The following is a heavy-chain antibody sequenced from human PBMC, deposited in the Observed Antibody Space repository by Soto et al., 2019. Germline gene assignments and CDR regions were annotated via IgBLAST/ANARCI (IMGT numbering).Heavy chain of an antibody. J-gene: IGHJ6*02. CDR1: GLTVSQNY. V-gene: IGHV3-53*01. CDR2: LYADGST. CDR3: VRPRPSGQNYGMDV. D-gene: IGHD3-10*01. Sequence: VQLVESGGGLIQPGGSLRLSCVASGLTVSQNYMAWVRQAPEMGPQWVSVLYADGSTYYTESVKGRFTISRDPSKNTLFLHMAGLRAEDTAVYYCVRPRPSGQNYGMDVWGQGTTVTVSS.